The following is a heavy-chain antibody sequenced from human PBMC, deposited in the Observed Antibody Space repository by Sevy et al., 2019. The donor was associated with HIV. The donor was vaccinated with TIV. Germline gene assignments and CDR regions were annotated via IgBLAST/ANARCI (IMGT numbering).Heavy chain of an antibody. CDR3: AKDDSSGYYTH. CDR2: ISGSGGST. J-gene: IGHJ4*02. V-gene: IGHV3-23*01. Sequence: GGCLRLSCAASGFTFSSYAMSWVRQAPGKGLEWVSAISGSGGSTYYADSVKGRFTISRDNSKNTLYLQMNSLRAEDTAVYYCAKDDSSGYYTHWGQGTLVTVSS. CDR1: GFTFSSYA. D-gene: IGHD3-22*01.